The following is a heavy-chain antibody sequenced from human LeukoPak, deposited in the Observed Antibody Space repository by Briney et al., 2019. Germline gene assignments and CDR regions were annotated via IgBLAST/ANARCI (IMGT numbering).Heavy chain of an antibody. CDR3: ARDGPWFGEFFDY. Sequence: PGGSLRLSCAACGFTFSNYWMSWVRQAPGKGLEWVANIKADGSTKNYMDPMKGRFTISRDNAKNSLYLQMNSLRAEDTAVYFCARDGPWFGEFFDYCGQGTLVTVSS. J-gene: IGHJ4*02. D-gene: IGHD3-10*01. CDR2: IKADGSTK. CDR1: GFTFSNYW. V-gene: IGHV3-7*01.